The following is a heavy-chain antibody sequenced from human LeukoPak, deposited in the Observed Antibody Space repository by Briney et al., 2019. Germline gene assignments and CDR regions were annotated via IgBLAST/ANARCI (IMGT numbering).Heavy chain of an antibody. J-gene: IGHJ4*02. CDR3: ARDLGREGGYSYGPTDY. V-gene: IGHV1-18*04. CDR2: ISACNGNT. Sequence: ASVKVSCKASGYTFTSYGISWVRQAPGQGLEWMGWISACNGNTNYAQKLQGRVTMTTDTSTSTAYMELRSLRSDDTAVYYCARDLGREGGYSYGPTDYWGQGTLVTVSS. D-gene: IGHD5-18*01. CDR1: GYTFTSYG.